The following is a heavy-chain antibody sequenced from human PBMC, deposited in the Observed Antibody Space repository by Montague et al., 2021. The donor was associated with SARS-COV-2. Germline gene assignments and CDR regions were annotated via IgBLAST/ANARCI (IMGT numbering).Heavy chain of an antibody. CDR2: INYSGSP. V-gene: IGHV4-59*01. CDR1: GGSISSYY. CDR3: ARGSGWMGNAFDI. D-gene: IGHD6-19*01. Sequence: SETLSLTCTVSGGSISSYYWSWIRQPPGRGLGWLGNINYSGSPXXXPSXKGRVTIEVDTSKNQFSLKLSSVTAADTAVYYCARGSGWMGNAFDIWGQGTMVTVSS. J-gene: IGHJ3*02.